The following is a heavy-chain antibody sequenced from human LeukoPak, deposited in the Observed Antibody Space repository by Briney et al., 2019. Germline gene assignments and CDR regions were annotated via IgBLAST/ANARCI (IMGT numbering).Heavy chain of an antibody. D-gene: IGHD2-2*01. Sequence: GASVKVSCKASGYTFTGYYMHWVRQAPGQGLEWMGWINPNSGDTNYAQKFQGRVTMTRDTSISTAYMELSRLRSDDTAVYYCARDPDIVVVPAAPVGWFDPWGQGTLVTVSS. CDR3: ARDPDIVVVPAAPVGWFDP. J-gene: IGHJ5*02. CDR2: INPNSGDT. V-gene: IGHV1-2*02. CDR1: GYTFTGYY.